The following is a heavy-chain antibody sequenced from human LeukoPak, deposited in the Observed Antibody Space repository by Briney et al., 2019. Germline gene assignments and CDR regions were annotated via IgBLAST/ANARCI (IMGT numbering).Heavy chain of an antibody. V-gene: IGHV1-18*01. CDR2: ISTYNGRT. J-gene: IGHJ4*02. CDR3: ARLNSTHLFDTIYHQLDY. CDR1: NYTFISYS. Sequence: ASVKVSCKASNYTFISYSITWVRQAPGQGLEWMGWISTYNGRTNYAPNFQDRVTMTSDRSTSTAYMELRSLRSDDTAVYYCARLNSTHLFDTIYHQLDYWGQGALVTVSS. D-gene: IGHD2/OR15-2a*01.